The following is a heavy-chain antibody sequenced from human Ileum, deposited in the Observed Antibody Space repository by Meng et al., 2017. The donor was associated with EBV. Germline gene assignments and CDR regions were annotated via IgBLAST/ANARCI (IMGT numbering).Heavy chain of an antibody. D-gene: IGHD1-26*01. Sequence: LQRQEPGPGLVKPSDTLSLACSVSGGSFSSRKYYWGWIRQPPGKALEWIAIIYYSGTTYYNPSLQSRVSISVDKSKNQVSLNMTSMTAADTAVYYCASRELAPFDYWGQGTLVTVSS. CDR3: ASRELAPFDY. CDR2: IYYSGTT. CDR1: GGSFSSRKYY. V-gene: IGHV4-39*07. J-gene: IGHJ4*02.